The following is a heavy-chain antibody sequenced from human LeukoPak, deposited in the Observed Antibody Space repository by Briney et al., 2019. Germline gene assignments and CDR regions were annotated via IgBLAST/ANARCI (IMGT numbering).Heavy chain of an antibody. CDR1: GGSISSSSDY. Sequence: SETLSLTCTVSGGSISSSSDYWGWIRQPPEKGLEWIGSIYNSGSTYCKPSLKSRVTISVDTSKNQFSLKLSSVTAADTAVYYCARHVRGYYDNSGDFDYWGQGTLVTVSS. CDR3: ARHVRGYYDNSGDFDY. V-gene: IGHV4-39*01. J-gene: IGHJ4*02. D-gene: IGHD3-22*01. CDR2: IYNSGST.